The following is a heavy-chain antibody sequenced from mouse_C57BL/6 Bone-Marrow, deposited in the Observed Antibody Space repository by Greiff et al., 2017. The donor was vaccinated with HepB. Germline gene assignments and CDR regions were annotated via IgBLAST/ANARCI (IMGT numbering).Heavy chain of an antibody. J-gene: IGHJ2*01. D-gene: IGHD1-1*01. CDR3: ASIYYGGSTYYGC. Sequence: EVQLQQSGAELVKPGASVKLSCTASGYTFTGYYMHWVKQRPEQGLEWIGRIDPEDGGTKYNPKFKGKATIKADTPSSTAYLQLSSLTSEDTAVYYCASIYYGGSTYYGCWDQGTTLTVAS. V-gene: IGHV14-2*01. CDR1: GYTFTGYY. CDR2: IDPEDGGT.